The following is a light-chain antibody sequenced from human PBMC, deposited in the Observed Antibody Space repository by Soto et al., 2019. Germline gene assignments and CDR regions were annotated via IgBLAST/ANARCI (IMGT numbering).Light chain of an antibody. J-gene: IGKJ4*01. CDR3: QQYNNWPPLT. V-gene: IGKV1-9*01. Sequence: DIQLTQSPSFLSASVGDRVTITCRASQDISNFLGWYQQKPGKAPKLLIYAASTLQSGVPSRFSGSGSGTEFALTISSLQSEDFAVYYCQQYNNWPPLTFGGGTKVEIK. CDR1: QDISNF. CDR2: AAS.